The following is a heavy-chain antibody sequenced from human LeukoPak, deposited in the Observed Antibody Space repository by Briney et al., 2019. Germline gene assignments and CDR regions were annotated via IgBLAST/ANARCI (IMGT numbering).Heavy chain of an antibody. CDR1: GFSFSSYA. J-gene: IGHJ4*02. CDR3: ARGTVGAKPFDY. Sequence: GGSLRLSCAASGFSFSSYAMSWVRQAPGKGLEWVSTISGSGGSTYYADSVKGRFTISRDNSKNTLYLQMNSLRDADTALYYCARGTVGAKPFDYWGQGTLVTVSS. CDR2: ISGSGGST. D-gene: IGHD1-26*01. V-gene: IGHV3-23*01.